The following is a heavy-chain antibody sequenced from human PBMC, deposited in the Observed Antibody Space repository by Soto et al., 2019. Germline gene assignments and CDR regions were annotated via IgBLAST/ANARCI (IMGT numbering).Heavy chain of an antibody. CDR1: GFTFSSYA. Sequence: EVQLLESGGGLVQPGGSLRLSCAASGFTFSSYAMSWVRQAPGKGLEWVAAISGSGGSTSYADSVKGRFTISRDNSKNKLYLQMNSLGAEDTAVYYCAKGKEEVVAALDGIDVWGQGTTVTVAS. CDR3: AKGKEEVVAALDGIDV. CDR2: ISGSGGST. J-gene: IGHJ6*02. V-gene: IGHV3-23*01. D-gene: IGHD2-15*01.